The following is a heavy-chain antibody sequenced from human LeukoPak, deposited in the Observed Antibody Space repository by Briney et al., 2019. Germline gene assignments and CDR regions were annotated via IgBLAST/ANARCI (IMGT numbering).Heavy chain of an antibody. Sequence: GGSLRLSCAASGFTVSTSFMSWVRQAPGKGLEWVSGLYRAGSIYYADSVKGRFTISRDNSENTLYLQMNSLRAEDTAVYYCARDLPWFGELSTPNAFDIWGQGTMVTVSS. V-gene: IGHV3-66*01. CDR2: LYRAGSI. J-gene: IGHJ3*02. CDR3: ARDLPWFGELSTPNAFDI. CDR1: GFTVSTSF. D-gene: IGHD3-10*01.